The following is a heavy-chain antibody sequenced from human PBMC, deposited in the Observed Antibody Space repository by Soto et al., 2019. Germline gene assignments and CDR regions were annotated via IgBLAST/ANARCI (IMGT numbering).Heavy chain of an antibody. D-gene: IGHD1-26*01. CDR3: ARAKSSGRDDAFDI. J-gene: IGHJ3*02. CDR1: GFTFSDYY. CDR2: IAGTSYYT. V-gene: IGHV3-11*05. Sequence: QVQLVESGGGLVEPGGSLRLSCGASGFTFSDYYMTWIRQAPGKGLEWVSYIAGTSYYTNYADSVKGRSIISRDNAKSSLYLQMKSLRAEDTAVYYCARAKSSGRDDAFDIWGQGTVVTVSS.